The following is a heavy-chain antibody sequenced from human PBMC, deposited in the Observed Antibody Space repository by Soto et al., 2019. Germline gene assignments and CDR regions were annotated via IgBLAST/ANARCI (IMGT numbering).Heavy chain of an antibody. CDR2: IYYSGST. V-gene: IGHV4-31*03. CDR3: ARAVRYSDY. Sequence: SQTMSLTSTVSGGSIGSGGYCWSRIRQHPGKGLEGTGYIYYSGSTYYNPCLKSRVTISVDTSKNQFSLKLSSVTAADTAVYYCARAVRYSDYRGQGTLVTVAS. D-gene: IGHD4-17*01. CDR1: GGSIGSGGYC. J-gene: IGHJ4*02.